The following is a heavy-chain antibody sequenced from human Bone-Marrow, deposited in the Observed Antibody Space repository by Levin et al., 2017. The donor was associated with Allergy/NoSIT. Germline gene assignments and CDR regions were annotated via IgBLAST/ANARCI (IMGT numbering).Heavy chain of an antibody. CDR1: GYTFTSYA. J-gene: IGHJ6*02. D-gene: IGHD2-2*01. Sequence: GESLKISCKASGYTFTSYAMHWVRQAPGQRLEWMGWINAGNGNTKYSQKFQGRVTITRDTSASTAYMELSSLRSEDTAVYYCARDPIVVVPAATRNYYYYYGMDVWGQGTTVTVSS. V-gene: IGHV1-3*01. CDR2: INAGNGNT. CDR3: ARDPIVVVPAATRNYYYYYGMDV.